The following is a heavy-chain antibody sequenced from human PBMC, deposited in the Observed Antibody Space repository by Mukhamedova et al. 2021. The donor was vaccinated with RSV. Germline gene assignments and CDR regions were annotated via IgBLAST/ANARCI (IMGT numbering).Heavy chain of an antibody. D-gene: IGHD3-22*01. V-gene: IGHV3-30*01. CDR2: ISYDGSNK. Sequence: VAVISYDGSNKYYADSVKGRFTISRDNSKNTLYLQMNSLRAENTAVYYCARDLAPYYYDSSGYYDYWGQGTLVTVSS. J-gene: IGHJ4*02. CDR3: ARDLAPYYYDSSGYYDY.